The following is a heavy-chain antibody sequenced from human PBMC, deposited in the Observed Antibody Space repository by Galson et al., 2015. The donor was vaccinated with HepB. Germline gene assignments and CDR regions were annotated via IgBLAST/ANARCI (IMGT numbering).Heavy chain of an antibody. CDR1: GFAFSADT. V-gene: IGHV3-21*01. CDR3: ARDKSGQDNAFDI. J-gene: IGHJ3*02. Sequence: SLRLSCAASGFAFSADTMNWVRQAPGKGLEWVSSVTNNAGEIYYADSVRGRFTISRDNAKNSLYLQMNSLRAEDTAVYFCARDKSGQDNAFDIWGQGTMVTVSS. D-gene: IGHD1-26*01. CDR2: VTNNAGEI.